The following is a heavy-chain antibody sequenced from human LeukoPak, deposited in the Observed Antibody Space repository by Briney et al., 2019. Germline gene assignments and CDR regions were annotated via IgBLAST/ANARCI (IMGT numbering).Heavy chain of an antibody. CDR1: GGSISSSY. D-gene: IGHD3-22*01. J-gene: IGHJ4*02. V-gene: IGHV4-59*01. CDR2: IYYSGST. CDR3: ARGADSSGYYSIFYFHY. Sequence: SETLSLTCTVSGGSISSSYLNWIRQPPGKGLEWIGYIYYSGSTNYNPSLKSRVTISVDTSKNQFSLKLSSVTAADTAVYYCARGADSSGYYSIFYFHYWGQGTLVTVSS.